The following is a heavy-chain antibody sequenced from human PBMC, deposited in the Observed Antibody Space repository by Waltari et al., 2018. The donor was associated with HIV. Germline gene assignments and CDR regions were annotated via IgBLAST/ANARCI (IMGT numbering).Heavy chain of an antibody. CDR2: INTNTGNP. V-gene: IGHV7-4-1*04. CDR1: GYTFTSSS. D-gene: IGHD6-25*01. Sequence: QVQLVQSGSELKEPGASVKIFCKASGYTFTSSSMNWVRQAPGHGLEWMGWINTNTGNPTYAQGFTGRFVFSLDSAVTMAYLESSSLRADDTAVYYCARDSGKTRLFDYWGQGTLVTVSS. J-gene: IGHJ4*02. CDR3: ARDSGKTRLFDY.